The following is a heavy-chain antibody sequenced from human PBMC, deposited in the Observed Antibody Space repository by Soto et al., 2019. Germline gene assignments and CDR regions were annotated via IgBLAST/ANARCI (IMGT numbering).Heavy chain of an antibody. V-gene: IGHV6-1*01. J-gene: IGHJ6*02. CDR3: VRKHSTSVDYYGLDV. D-gene: IGHD2-2*01. Sequence: SQTLSLTCAISGDSVSSNTAAWNWIRQSPSRGLEWLGRTYYRSKWNNDYALSVKSRIIINPDTSKNQFSLQLNSVTPEDTAVYYCVRKHSTSVDYYGLDVCGQGTTVTV. CDR1: GDSVSSNTAA. CDR2: TYYRSKWNN.